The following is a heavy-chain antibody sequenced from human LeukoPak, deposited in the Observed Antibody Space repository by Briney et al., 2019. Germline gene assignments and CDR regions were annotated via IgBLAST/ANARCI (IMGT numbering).Heavy chain of an antibody. Sequence: ASVKLSCKASGGTFSSYAISWVRQAPGQGLEWMGGIIPIFGTTNYAQQFQGSVTITADKSTSTAYMELSSLRSEDTAVYYCARDELGHCSGGSCYSARLPDYWGQGTLVTVSS. J-gene: IGHJ4*02. V-gene: IGHV1-69*06. CDR3: ARDELGHCSGGSCYSARLPDY. CDR2: IIPIFGTT. CDR1: GGTFSSYA. D-gene: IGHD2-15*01.